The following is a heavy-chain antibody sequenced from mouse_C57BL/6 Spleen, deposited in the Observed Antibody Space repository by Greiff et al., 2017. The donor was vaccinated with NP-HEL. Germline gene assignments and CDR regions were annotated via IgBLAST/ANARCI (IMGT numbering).Heavy chain of an antibody. D-gene: IGHD1-1*01. CDR1: GYAFSSYW. Sequence: QVQLKESGAELVKPGASVKISCKASGYAFSSYWMNWVKQRPGKGLEWIGQIYPGDGDTNYNGKFKGKATLTADKSSSTAYMQLRSLTSEDSAVFFCARSDYYGSSYAMDYWGQGTSVTVSS. CDR2: IYPGDGDT. J-gene: IGHJ4*01. V-gene: IGHV1-80*01. CDR3: ARSDYYGSSYAMDY.